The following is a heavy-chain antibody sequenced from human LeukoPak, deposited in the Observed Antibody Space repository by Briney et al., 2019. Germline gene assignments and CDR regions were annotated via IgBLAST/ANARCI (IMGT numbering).Heavy chain of an antibody. CDR1: GFIFSNYA. Sequence: GGSLRLSCAASGFIFSNYAMTWVRQAPGKGLEWVSVISGSWDTTYYGDSVKGRFTISRDNSENTLFLQMNSLRDEDTAVYYCAREVDYGMDVWGKGTTVIVSS. J-gene: IGHJ6*04. V-gene: IGHV3-23*01. CDR3: AREVDYGMDV. D-gene: IGHD1-26*01. CDR2: ISGSWDTT.